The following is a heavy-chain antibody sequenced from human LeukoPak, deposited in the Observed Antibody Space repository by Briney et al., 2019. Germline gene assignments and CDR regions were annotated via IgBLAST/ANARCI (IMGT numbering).Heavy chain of an antibody. CDR2: INSDGSTK. Sequence: GGSLRLSCAASGFTFTSYWMHCVRQAPGKGLVWVSRINSDGSTKTYADSVKGRFTISRDNAKNTLYLQMNSLRAEDTAVYYRARGHDYGGNWFDPWGQGTLVTVSS. J-gene: IGHJ5*02. CDR3: ARGHDYGGNWFDP. D-gene: IGHD4-23*01. V-gene: IGHV3-74*01. CDR1: GFTFTSYW.